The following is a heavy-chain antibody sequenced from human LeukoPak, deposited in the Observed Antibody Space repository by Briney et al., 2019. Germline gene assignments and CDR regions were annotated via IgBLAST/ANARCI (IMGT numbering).Heavy chain of an antibody. Sequence: AVKVSCKASGGTFSRYAISWVRQAPGQGLEWMGGIIPMFGIASYAQKFQGRVTITADESTSTAYMELSSLRSEDTAVYYCARDRPYTGGWRGFDYWGQGTLVTVSS. D-gene: IGHD6-19*01. V-gene: IGHV1-69*01. CDR3: ARDRPYTGGWRGFDY. CDR1: GGTFSRYA. J-gene: IGHJ4*02. CDR2: IIPMFGIA.